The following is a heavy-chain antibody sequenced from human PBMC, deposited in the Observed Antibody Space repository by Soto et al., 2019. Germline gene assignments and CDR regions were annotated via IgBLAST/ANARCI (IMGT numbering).Heavy chain of an antibody. CDR2: ITSNGGTT. V-gene: IGHV3-64*01. CDR3: ARGGYFCGGRCSSYPRPWYSAL. CDR1: GLTFSNYV. J-gene: IGHJ2*01. D-gene: IGHD2-15*01. Sequence: GGSMELSCVASGLTFSNYVMYWVCQAPGKGLQYVSVITSNGGTTAYATSVNGRFTMSRDNSKNTLYLEMGARRPEDMAVYYCARGGYFCGGRCSSYPRPWYSALRGRGTPVPVSP.